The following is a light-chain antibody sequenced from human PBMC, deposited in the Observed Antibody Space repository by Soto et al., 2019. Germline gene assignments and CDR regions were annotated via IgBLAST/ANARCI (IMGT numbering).Light chain of an antibody. J-gene: IGLJ1*01. V-gene: IGLV1-44*01. CDR1: SSNIGRNS. Sequence: QSVLTQPLSASGTPGQRVTISCSGSSSNIGRNSVNWYRQFPGTAPKLLIYSNNQRPSGVPDRFSGSKSGTSASLAISGLRSEDEADYFCAAWDDSLNGLYVFGTGTKVTVL. CDR3: AAWDDSLNGLYV. CDR2: SNN.